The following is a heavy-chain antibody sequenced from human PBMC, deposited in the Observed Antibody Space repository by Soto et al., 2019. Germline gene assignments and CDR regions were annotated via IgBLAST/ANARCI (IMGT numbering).Heavy chain of an antibody. Sequence: SETLCLTSSVSGSSISIGGYYWSWIRRHPGKGLEWIGNIYYSGLTYYKPSLNSRTIISVDMPKNHFSLRLRSVTVADTAVYYCARDAGDYGDANFDYWGQGTLVTVSS. CDR1: GSSISIGGYY. CDR3: ARDAGDYGDANFDY. J-gene: IGHJ4*02. V-gene: IGHV4-31*03. D-gene: IGHD4-17*01. CDR2: IYYSGLT.